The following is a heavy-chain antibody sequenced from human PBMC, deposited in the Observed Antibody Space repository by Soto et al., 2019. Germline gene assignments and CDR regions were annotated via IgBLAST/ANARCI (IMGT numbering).Heavy chain of an antibody. V-gene: IGHV5-51*01. CDR2: IYPGDSDT. D-gene: IGHD3-22*01. Sequence: GESLKISCKASGYIFADYWVAWVRQMPGKGLEWMGIIYPGDSDTRYSPSFQGQVTISDDKTTSTAYLQWSSLKASDSAIYYCARPLDIFGYFYNYWGQGTLVTVSS. CDR1: GYIFADYW. CDR3: ARPLDIFGYFYNY. J-gene: IGHJ4*02.